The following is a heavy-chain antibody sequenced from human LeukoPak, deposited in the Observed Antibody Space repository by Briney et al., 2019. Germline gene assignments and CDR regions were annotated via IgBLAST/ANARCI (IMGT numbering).Heavy chain of an antibody. CDR2: IYYSGST. CDR3: ARGGYYGSGNDFRFDP. D-gene: IGHD3-10*01. V-gene: IGHV4-59*01. CDR1: GGSLSSYY. J-gene: IGHJ5*02. Sequence: SETLSLTCTVSGGSLSSYYWSWIRQPPGKGLEWVGYIYYSGSTNYNPSLKSRVTISVDTSKNQFSLKLTSVTAADTAVYFCARGGYYGSGNDFRFDPWGQGTLVTVSS.